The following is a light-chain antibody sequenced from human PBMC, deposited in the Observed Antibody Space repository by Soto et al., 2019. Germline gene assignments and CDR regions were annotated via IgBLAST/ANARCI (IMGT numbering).Light chain of an antibody. CDR3: QQYNSYSRT. V-gene: IGKV1-5*03. J-gene: IGKJ1*01. CDR1: QDISHY. Sequence: IQMTQSPSSLSASVGDTVTITFQASQDISHYLNWYQQKPGKAPKLLIYMASSLESGVPSRFSGSGSGTEFTLTISSLQPDDFATYYCQQYNSYSRTFGQGTKVDIK. CDR2: MAS.